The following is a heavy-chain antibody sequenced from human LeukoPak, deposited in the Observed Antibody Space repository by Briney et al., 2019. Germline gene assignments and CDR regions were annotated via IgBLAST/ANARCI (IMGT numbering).Heavy chain of an antibody. J-gene: IGHJ6*02. CDR1: GFTVSSNY. CDR2: IYSGGST. V-gene: IGHV3-66*01. Sequence: GGSLRLSCAASGFTVSSNYMSWVRQAPGKGLEWVSVIYSGGSTYYADSVKGRFTISRDNSKNTLYLQMNSLRAEDTAVYYCAREKGGNYYGMDVWGQGTTVTVSS. D-gene: IGHD1-1*01. CDR3: AREKGGNYYGMDV.